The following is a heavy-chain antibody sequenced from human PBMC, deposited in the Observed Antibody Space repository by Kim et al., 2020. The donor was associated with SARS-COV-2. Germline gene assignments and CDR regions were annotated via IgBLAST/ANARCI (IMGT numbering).Heavy chain of an antibody. Sequence: SVTNYADSVKGRFTISRDNAENTLYLQMNSLTADDTAMYFCARDVSGADDYWGQGTLVTVSS. CDR2: SVT. V-gene: IGHV3-74*01. D-gene: IGHD3-10*01. CDR3: ARDVSGADDY. J-gene: IGHJ4*02.